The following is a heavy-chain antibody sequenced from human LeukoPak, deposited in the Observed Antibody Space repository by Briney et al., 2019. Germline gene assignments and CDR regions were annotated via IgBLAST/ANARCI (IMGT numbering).Heavy chain of an antibody. J-gene: IGHJ4*02. Sequence: GGSLRLSCAASGFTINHYGIHWVRQAPGKGLEWVSAISGSGGSTYYADSVKGRFTISRDNSKNTLYLQMNSLRAEDTAVYYCATGTVVPAAYDYWGQGTLVTVSS. D-gene: IGHD2-2*01. CDR1: GFTINHYG. CDR3: ATGTVVPAAYDY. CDR2: ISGSGGST. V-gene: IGHV3-23*01.